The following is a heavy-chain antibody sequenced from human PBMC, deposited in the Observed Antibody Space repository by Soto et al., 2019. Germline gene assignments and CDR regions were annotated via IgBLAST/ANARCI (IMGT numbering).Heavy chain of an antibody. CDR1: GYTFASYA. CDR2: INAGNGNT. V-gene: IGHV1-3*01. CDR3: ARDFDYGDYVVMFDY. Sequence: ASVKVSCKDSGYTFASYARQWVRQAPGQRLEWMGWINAGNGNTKYSQKFQGRVTITRDTSASTAYMELSSLRSEDTAVYYCARDFDYGDYVVMFDYWGQGTLVTVSS. J-gene: IGHJ4*02. D-gene: IGHD4-17*01.